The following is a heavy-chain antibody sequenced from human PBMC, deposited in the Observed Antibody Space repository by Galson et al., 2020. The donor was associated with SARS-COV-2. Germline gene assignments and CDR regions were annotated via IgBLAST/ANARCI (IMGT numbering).Heavy chain of an antibody. CDR2: IYYTGST. V-gene: IGHV4-30-4*01. J-gene: IGHJ6*01. D-gene: IGHD1-26*01. Sequence: SQTLSLTCTVSVGSISGTDYYWSWIRQAPGKGLEWIAYIYYTGSTHYNPSLKSRVTISVDTSQNQFSLKMKSVTAADTAVYYCARDVGATSCYYYGMDVWGQGTPVTVSS. CDR3: ARDVGATSCYYYGMDV. CDR1: VGSISGTDYY.